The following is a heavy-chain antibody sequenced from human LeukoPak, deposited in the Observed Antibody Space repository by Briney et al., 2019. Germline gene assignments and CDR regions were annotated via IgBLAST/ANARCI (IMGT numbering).Heavy chain of an antibody. Sequence: SGPTLVNPTQTLTLTCTFSGFSLSTSGVGVGWIRQPPGKALEWLALIYWNDDKRYSPSLKSRLTITKDTSKNQVVLTMTNMDPVDTATYCCAHSRITGTFVYYYYYGMDVWGQGTTVTVSS. J-gene: IGHJ6*02. CDR1: GFSLSTSGVG. V-gene: IGHV2-5*01. D-gene: IGHD1-7*01. CDR3: AHSRITGTFVYYYYYGMDV. CDR2: IYWNDDK.